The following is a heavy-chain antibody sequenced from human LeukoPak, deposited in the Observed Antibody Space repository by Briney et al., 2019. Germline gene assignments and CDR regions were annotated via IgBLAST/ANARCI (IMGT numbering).Heavy chain of an antibody. D-gene: IGHD6-19*01. CDR3: ARTVAGPLYFDY. V-gene: IGHV1-18*01. CDR1: GYTFTSYG. Sequence: ASVKVSCKASGYTFTSYGISWVRQAPGQGLEWMGWISAYNGNTNYAQKLQGRVTMTTDTSTSTAYIELRSLRPDDTAVYDCARTVAGPLYFDYWGQGTLVTVSS. J-gene: IGHJ4*02. CDR2: ISAYNGNT.